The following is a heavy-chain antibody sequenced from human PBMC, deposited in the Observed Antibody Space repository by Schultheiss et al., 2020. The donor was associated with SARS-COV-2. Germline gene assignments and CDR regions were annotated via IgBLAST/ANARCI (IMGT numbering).Heavy chain of an antibody. CDR3: ARHSYGTIDY. CDR2: ISYDGSNK. CDR1: GFTFSSYW. D-gene: IGHD5-18*01. V-gene: IGHV3-30-3*01. J-gene: IGHJ4*02. Sequence: GGSLRLSCAASGFTFSSYWMSWVRQAPGKGLEWVAVISYDGSNKYYADSVKGRFTISRDNSKNTLYLQMNSLRAEDTAVYYCARHSYGTIDYWGQGTLVTVSS.